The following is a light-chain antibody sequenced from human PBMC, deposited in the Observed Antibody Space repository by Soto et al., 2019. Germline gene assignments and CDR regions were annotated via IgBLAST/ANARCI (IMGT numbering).Light chain of an antibody. CDR2: GAS. J-gene: IGKJ1*01. CDR1: QSVTSSY. V-gene: IGKV3-20*01. Sequence: EFGLTQSPGAVSLPPAQRPTLSCRASQSVTSSYLAWYQQKPGQAPRLLIYGASSRATGIPDRFSGSGSGTDFTLTISRLEPEDFAVYYCQQYGSSGTFGQGTKV. CDR3: QQYGSSGT.